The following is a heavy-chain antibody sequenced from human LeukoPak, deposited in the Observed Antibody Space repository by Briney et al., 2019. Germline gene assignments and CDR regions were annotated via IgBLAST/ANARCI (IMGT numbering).Heavy chain of an antibody. CDR3: ARGLEWFDP. Sequence: PGGSLRLSCVVSGSTVKSNYMSWVRQAPGKGLEWVSVTYSGGSTYYADSVKGRFTISRDNSKNTLYLQMNSLRAEDTAVYYCARGLEWFDPWGQGTLVTVSS. V-gene: IGHV3-66*02. D-gene: IGHD1-1*01. CDR2: TYSGGST. CDR1: GSTVKSNY. J-gene: IGHJ5*02.